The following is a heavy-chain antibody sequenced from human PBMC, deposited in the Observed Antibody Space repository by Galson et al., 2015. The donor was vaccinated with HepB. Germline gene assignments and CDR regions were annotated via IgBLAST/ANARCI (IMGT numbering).Heavy chain of an antibody. J-gene: IGHJ6*02. CDR3: ARGNLVPVALDTSYIYYGMDV. V-gene: IGHV3-11*06. CDR1: GFTFSDYY. D-gene: IGHD1-7*01. CDR2: ISSSSSYT. Sequence: SLRLSCAASGFTFSDYYMSWIRQAPGKGLEWVSYISSSSSYTNYADSVKGRFTISRDNAKNSLYLQMNSLSAEDTARYYCARGNLVPVALDTSYIYYGMDVWGQGTTVTVSS.